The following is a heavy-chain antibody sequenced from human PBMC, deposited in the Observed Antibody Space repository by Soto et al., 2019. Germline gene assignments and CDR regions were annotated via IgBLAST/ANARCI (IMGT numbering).Heavy chain of an antibody. CDR1: GGSITSYY. D-gene: IGHD1-7*01. V-gene: IGHV4-59*01. CDR2: MYYSGSP. Sequence: SETLSLTCSVSGGSITSYYWNWIRQTPGKGLEWIGYMYYSGSPNYNPSLKSRVTIAIDTSKNQFSLRLSSVTAADTAVYYCARWAGTAVPFDPWGQGALVTVSS. CDR3: ARWAGTAVPFDP. J-gene: IGHJ5*02.